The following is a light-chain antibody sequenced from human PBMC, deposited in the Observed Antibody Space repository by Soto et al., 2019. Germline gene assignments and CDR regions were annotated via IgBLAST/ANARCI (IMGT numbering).Light chain of an antibody. V-gene: IGKV3D-20*02. CDR2: GAS. CDR1: QSVSSSY. CDR3: QQRSSWPIT. J-gene: IGKJ5*01. Sequence: VLTQAPGTLSLSPGERATLSCRASQSVSSSYLAWYQQKPGQAPRLLIYGASGRATGIPARFSGSGSGADFTLTIISLEAEDFAVDYCQQRSSWPITFGQGTRLEIK.